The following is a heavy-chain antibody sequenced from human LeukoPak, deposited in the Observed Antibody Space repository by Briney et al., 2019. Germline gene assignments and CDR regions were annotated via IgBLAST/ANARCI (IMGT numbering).Heavy chain of an antibody. J-gene: IGHJ4*02. CDR2: ISSDGSKN. V-gene: IGHV3-30*18. D-gene: IGHD1-1*01. Sequence: TGGSLRLSCAASGFTFSSYGMHWVRQAPGKGLEWVALISSDGSKNIYADPVKGRFTVSRDNSKNTLYLQMNSLRAEDTAVYYCVKGLVQTTMSYSVDYWGQGALVTVSS. CDR3: VKGLVQTTMSYSVDY. CDR1: GFTFSSYG.